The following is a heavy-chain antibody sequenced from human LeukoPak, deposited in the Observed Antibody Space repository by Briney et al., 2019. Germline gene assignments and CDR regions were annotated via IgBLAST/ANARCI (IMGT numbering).Heavy chain of an antibody. CDR1: GFTFSSYG. V-gene: IGHV3-30*03. J-gene: IGHJ4*02. CDR2: ISYDGRNQ. Sequence: GRSLRLSCTASGFTFSSYGMHWVRQAPGKGLEWVAVISYDGRNQYYADSVKGRFAISRDNSENTLYLQMDSLRAEDTAVYYCTRGTVPGLATTYGTYFDSWGQGTLVTVSS. CDR3: TRGTVPGLATTYGTYFDS. D-gene: IGHD5-12*01.